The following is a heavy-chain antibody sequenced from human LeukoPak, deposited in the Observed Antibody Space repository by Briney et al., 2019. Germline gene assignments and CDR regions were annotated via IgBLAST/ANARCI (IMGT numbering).Heavy chain of an antibody. J-gene: IGHJ4*02. CDR1: GFTFDDYA. CDR2: ISWNSGSI. D-gene: IGHD3-16*01. CDR3: AKSPVGEGDSYFDY. V-gene: IGHV3-9*01. Sequence: GGSLRLSCAASGFTFDDYAMHWVRHAPGKGLEWVSGISWNSGSIGYADSVKGRFTISRDNAKNSLYLQMNSLRAEDTALYYCAKSPVGEGDSYFDYWGQGTLVTVSS.